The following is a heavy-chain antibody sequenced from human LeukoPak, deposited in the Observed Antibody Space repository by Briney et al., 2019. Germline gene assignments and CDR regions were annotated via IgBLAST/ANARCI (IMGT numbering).Heavy chain of an antibody. CDR2: ISYDGSNK. V-gene: IGHV3-30*03. D-gene: IGHD3-10*01. J-gene: IGHJ4*02. Sequence: LSLTCTVSGGSISSSYSYWGWVRQAPGKGLEWVAVISYDGSNKYYADSVKGRFTISRDNSKNTLYLQMNSLRAEDTAVYYCARSRYGSGSYCFGYWGQGTLVTVSS. CDR3: ARSRYGSGSYCFGY. CDR1: GGSISSSYS.